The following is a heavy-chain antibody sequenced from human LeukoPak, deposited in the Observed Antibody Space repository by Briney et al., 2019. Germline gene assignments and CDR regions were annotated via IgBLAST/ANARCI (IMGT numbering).Heavy chain of an antibody. Sequence: ASVKVSCKASGFTFTSSAMQWVRQARGQRLEWIGWIVVGSGNTNYAQKFQERVTITRDMSTSTAYMELSSLRSEDTAVYYRAAAIYAIYRPLAFDIWGQGTMVTVSS. CDR3: AAAIYAIYRPLAFDI. V-gene: IGHV1-58*02. CDR2: IVVGSGNT. J-gene: IGHJ3*02. CDR1: GFTFTSSA. D-gene: IGHD3-9*01.